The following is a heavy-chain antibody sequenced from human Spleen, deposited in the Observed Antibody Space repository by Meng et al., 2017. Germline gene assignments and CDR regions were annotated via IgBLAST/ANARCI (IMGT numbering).Heavy chain of an antibody. CDR3: ARMYPYLDY. D-gene: IGHD3-16*01. V-gene: IGHV4-34*01. CDR1: RGSFSAYY. Sequence: QVQLQQWGAGLLKPSETLSLTCAVDRGSFSAYYWNWIRQPPGKGLEWIGEINHDGSTNYNPSLKSRVTISVDTSKNHFSLKLSSVTAADTAMYYCARMYPYLDYWGQGTLVTVSS. J-gene: IGHJ4*02. CDR2: INHDGST.